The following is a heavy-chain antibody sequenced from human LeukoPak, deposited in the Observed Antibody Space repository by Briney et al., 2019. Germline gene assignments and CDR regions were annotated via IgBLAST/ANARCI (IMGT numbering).Heavy chain of an antibody. J-gene: IGHJ6*03. Sequence: GGSLRLSCAASGVIFSNYGMHWVRQASGKGLEWVAFIRDDGSNKYYVDSVKGRFTVSRDNSKNTLYLQMYSLRDDDTAVYYCAKDIARKQWLVSDYYYMDVWGKGTTVIVSS. D-gene: IGHD6-19*01. CDR1: GVIFSNYG. CDR2: IRDDGSNK. V-gene: IGHV3-30*02. CDR3: AKDIARKQWLVSDYYYMDV.